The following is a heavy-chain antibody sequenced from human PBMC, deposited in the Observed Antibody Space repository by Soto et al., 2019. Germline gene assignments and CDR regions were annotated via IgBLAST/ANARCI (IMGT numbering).Heavy chain of an antibody. V-gene: IGHV1-24*01. D-gene: IGHD3-22*01. CDR1: GYTLIELS. CDR2: FDPKHGET. Sequence: ASVKVSCKVSGYTLIELSMHWVRQAPGNGLEWMGGFDPKHGETIFAQKFQGRVTMTEDTSTDTAYMELSSLTSEDTAVYYCVTLPWGSGYSAAEYFRHWGQGTLVTVSS. J-gene: IGHJ1*01. CDR3: VTLPWGSGYSAAEYFRH.